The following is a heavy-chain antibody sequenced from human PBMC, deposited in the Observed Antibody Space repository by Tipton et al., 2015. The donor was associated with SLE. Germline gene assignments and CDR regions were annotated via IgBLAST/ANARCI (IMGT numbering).Heavy chain of an antibody. V-gene: IGHV4-4*07. Sequence: LRLSCTVSGGSISSYYWSWLRQPAGKGLEWIGHIYTSGSTNYNPSLKTRVTISVDMSKNQFSLKLTSVAAADTAVYYCARQLTSGYYYEFGYWGQGMLVTVSS. CDR3: ARQLTSGYYYEFGY. CDR1: GGSISSYY. D-gene: IGHD3-22*01. J-gene: IGHJ4*02. CDR2: IYTSGST.